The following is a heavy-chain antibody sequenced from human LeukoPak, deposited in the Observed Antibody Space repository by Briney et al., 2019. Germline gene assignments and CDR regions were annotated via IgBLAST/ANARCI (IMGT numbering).Heavy chain of an antibody. Sequence: SETLSLTCTVSGYSISSGYYWGWIRQPPGKGLEWIGSIYHSGSTYYNPSLKSRVTISVDTSKNQFSLKLSSVTAADTAVYYCARGGIAARPNFDYWGQGTLVTVSS. CDR3: ARGGIAARPNFDY. CDR2: IYHSGST. D-gene: IGHD6-6*01. CDR1: GYSISSGYY. V-gene: IGHV4-38-2*02. J-gene: IGHJ4*02.